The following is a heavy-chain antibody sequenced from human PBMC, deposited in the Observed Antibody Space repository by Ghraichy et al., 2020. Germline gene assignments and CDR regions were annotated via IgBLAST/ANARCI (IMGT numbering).Heavy chain of an antibody. D-gene: IGHD2-2*01. CDR3: AKEAGCSSTSCQKIFDY. V-gene: IGHV3-23*01. CDR1: GFTFSSYA. J-gene: IGHJ4*02. CDR2: ISGSGGST. Sequence: LSLTCAASGFTFSSYAMSWVRQAPGKGLEWVSAISGSGGSTYYADSVKGRFTISRDNSKNTLYLQMNSLRAEDTAVYYCAKEAGCSSTSCQKIFDYWGQGTLVTVSS.